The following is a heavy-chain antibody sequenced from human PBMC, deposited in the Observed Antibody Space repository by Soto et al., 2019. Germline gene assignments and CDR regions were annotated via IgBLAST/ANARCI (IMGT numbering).Heavy chain of an antibody. V-gene: IGHV3-73*01. J-gene: IGHJ4*02. D-gene: IGHD4-17*01. Sequence: HPGGSLRLSCAASGFTFSGSAMHWVRQASGKGLEWVGRIRSKANSYATAYAASVKGRFTISRDDSKNTAYLQMNSLKTEDTAVYYCTVTVTTPNFDYWGQGTLVTVSS. CDR1: GFTFSGSA. CDR2: IRSKANSYAT. CDR3: TVTVTTPNFDY.